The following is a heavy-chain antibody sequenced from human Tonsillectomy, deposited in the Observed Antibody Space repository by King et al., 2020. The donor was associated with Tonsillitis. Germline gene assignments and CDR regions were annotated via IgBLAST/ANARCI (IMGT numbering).Heavy chain of an antibody. Sequence: VQLVESGAEVKKPGASVKVSCKASGYTFTGYYMHWLRQAPGRGLEWMGWINPNSGGTNYAQRVQGRVTLTWDTSITPDYLELSRLRSDDTAVYYCARGGHYYDFWSGYSNWFDPWGQGTLVTVSS. CDR3: ARGGHYYDFWSGYSNWFDP. V-gene: IGHV1-2*02. D-gene: IGHD3-3*01. CDR2: INPNSGGT. J-gene: IGHJ5*02. CDR1: GYTFTGYY.